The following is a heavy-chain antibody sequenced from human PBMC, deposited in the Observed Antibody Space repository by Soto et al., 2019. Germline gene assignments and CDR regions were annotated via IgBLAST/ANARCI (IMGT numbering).Heavy chain of an antibody. CDR1: GGSISSYY. J-gene: IGHJ4*02. V-gene: IGHV4-59*01. CDR3: ARVRRDYGGKVYFDY. Sequence: PSGTLSLTCTVSGGSISSYYWSWIRQPPGKGLEWIGYIYYSGSTNYNPSLKSRVTISVDTSKNQFSLKLSSVTAADTAVYYCARVRRDYGGKVYFDYWGQGTLVTVSS. D-gene: IGHD4-17*01. CDR2: IYYSGST.